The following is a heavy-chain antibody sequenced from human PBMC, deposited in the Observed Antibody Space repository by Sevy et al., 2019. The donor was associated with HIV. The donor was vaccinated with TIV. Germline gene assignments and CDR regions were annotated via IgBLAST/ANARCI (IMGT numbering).Heavy chain of an antibody. CDR1: GFSFTSYW. J-gene: IGHJ6*02. V-gene: IGHV3-7*01. D-gene: IGHD6-6*01. CDR3: ARDGQLQYGMDV. Sequence: GGSLRLSCAASGFSFTSYWMSWVRQTPEKGLEWVANINQVGTKKNYVDSVKGRFTISRDNAKNSLYLQMNSLRAEDTAVYYCARDGQLQYGMDVWGQGTTVTVSS. CDR2: INQVGTKK.